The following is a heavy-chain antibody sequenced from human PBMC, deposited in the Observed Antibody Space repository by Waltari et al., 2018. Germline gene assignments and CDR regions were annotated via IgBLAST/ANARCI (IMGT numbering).Heavy chain of an antibody. CDR1: GGSISSGGYY. V-gene: IGHV4-31*03. CDR2: IYYSGST. Sequence: QVQLQESGPGLVKPSQTLSLTCTVSGGSISSGGYYWSWIRQHPGKGLEWIGYIYYSGSTYYNPSLKSRVTISVDTSKNQFSLKLSSVTAADTAVYYCARKGIAEAAPILDAFDIWGQGTMVTVSS. CDR3: ARKGIAEAAPILDAFDI. D-gene: IGHD6-13*01. J-gene: IGHJ3*02.